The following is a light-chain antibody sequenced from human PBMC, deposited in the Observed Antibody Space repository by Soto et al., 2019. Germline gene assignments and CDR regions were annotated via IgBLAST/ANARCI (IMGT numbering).Light chain of an antibody. CDR2: DNN. CDR1: SSDIGTYNY. CDR3: GTWDSSLSVVV. Sequence: QSVLTQPASVSGSPGQSITVSCTGTSSDIGTYNYVSWYQQLPGTAPKLLIYDNNKRPSGIPDRFSGSKSGTSATLGITGLQTGDEADYYCGTWDSSLSVVVFGGGTKVTVL. J-gene: IGLJ2*01. V-gene: IGLV1-51*01.